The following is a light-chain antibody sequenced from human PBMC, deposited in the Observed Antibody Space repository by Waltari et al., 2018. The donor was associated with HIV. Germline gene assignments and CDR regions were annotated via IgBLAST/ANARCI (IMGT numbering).Light chain of an antibody. CDR2: WAS. J-gene: IGKJ3*01. CDR1: QSVIYSSNNKNY. CDR3: QQYYSTPFT. V-gene: IGKV4-1*01. Sequence: DIVMTQSPDSLAVSLGERATINCTSRQSVIYSSNNKNYLSWFQQKPGQPPRLLIYWASTRETGVPDRFSGGGSGTDFTLTISSLQAEDVAVYYCQQYYSTPFTFGPGTRVDIK.